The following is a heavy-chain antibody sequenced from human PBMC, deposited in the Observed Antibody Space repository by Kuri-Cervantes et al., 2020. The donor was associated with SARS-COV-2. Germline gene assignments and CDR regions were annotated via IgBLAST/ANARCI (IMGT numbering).Heavy chain of an antibody. Sequence: GGSLRLSCAASGFTFSSYAMTWIRQAPGKGLEWVSNIGPSGTTKYCADSVKGRFTISRDNAKNSLYLQMSSLRAEDTAVYYCARDLRLGKSLDYWGQGTLVTVSS. V-gene: IGHV3-11*04. J-gene: IGHJ4*02. CDR3: ARDLRLGKSLDY. CDR1: GFTFSSYA. D-gene: IGHD7-27*01. CDR2: IGPSGTTK.